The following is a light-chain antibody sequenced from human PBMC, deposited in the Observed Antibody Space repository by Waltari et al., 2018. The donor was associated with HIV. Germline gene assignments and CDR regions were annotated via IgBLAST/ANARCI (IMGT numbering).Light chain of an antibody. J-gene: IGKJ1*01. Sequence: IAVTQSPRSLPVSSGELASISCKSRQSLTHDNGFKYLDWYVQRPGQSPQLLIHLASSRAAGVSDRISATVSGTNFTLTIRKIEASDVGIYYCMQTLQTPWTFGQGTRV. CDR3: MQTLQTPWT. V-gene: IGKV2-28*01. CDR2: LAS. CDR1: QSLTHDNGFKY.